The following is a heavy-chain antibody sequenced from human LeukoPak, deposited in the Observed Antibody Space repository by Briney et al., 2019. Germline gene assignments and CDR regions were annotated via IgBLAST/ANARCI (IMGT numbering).Heavy chain of an antibody. J-gene: IGHJ4*02. CDR2: IYVSGST. V-gene: IGHV3-53*01. CDR1: GFSVSSNY. Sequence: GGSLRLSCAASGFSVSSNYLSWVRQAPGKGLEWVSVIYVSGSTYYADSVKGRFTISRDNSKNTLYLQMNSLRAEDTAVYYCARSRVLDYWGQGTLVTVSS. D-gene: IGHD5-24*01. CDR3: ARSRVLDY.